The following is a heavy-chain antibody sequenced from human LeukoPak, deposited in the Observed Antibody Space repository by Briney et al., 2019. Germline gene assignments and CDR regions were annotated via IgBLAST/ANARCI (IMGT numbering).Heavy chain of an antibody. J-gene: IGHJ4*02. CDR1: GFAVSTTY. CDR2: IYSGGTY. V-gene: IGHV3-53*01. D-gene: IGHD3-10*01. CDR3: ARVTLIRGPPPV. Sequence: GGSLRLSCIASGFAVSTTYMSWVRQAPGKGLEWVSAIYSGGTYYAYADSVKGRFTISRDTSKNTLYLQMNSLRVEDTAVYYCARVTLIRGPPPVWGRGTLVTVSS.